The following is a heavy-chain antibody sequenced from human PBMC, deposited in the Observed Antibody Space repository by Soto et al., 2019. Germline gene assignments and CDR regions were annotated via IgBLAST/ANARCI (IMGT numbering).Heavy chain of an antibody. J-gene: IGHJ6*03. CDR1: GGTFSSYT. V-gene: IGHV1-69*02. CDR3: ARGQYDIFSPPPYSYMDA. CDR2: IIPILGIA. D-gene: IGHD3-9*01. Sequence: ASVKVSCKASGGTFSSYTISWVRQAPGQGLEWMGRIIPILGIANYAQKFQGRVTITADKSTSTAYMELSSLRSEDTAVYYCARGQYDIFSPPPYSYMDAWGKGTPLTVP.